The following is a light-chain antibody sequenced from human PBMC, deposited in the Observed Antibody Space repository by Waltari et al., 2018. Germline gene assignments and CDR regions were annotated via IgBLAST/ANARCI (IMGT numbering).Light chain of an antibody. Sequence: QSALTQPASVSGSPGQSITISCTGTSSDVGGYNYVPWYQQHPGKAPKLMIYEVSKRPSGVSNRFSGSKSGNTASLTISGLQAEDEADYYCCSYAGSSTVFGGGTKLTVL. CDR1: SSDVGGYNY. CDR3: CSYAGSSTV. V-gene: IGLV2-23*02. J-gene: IGLJ2*01. CDR2: EVS.